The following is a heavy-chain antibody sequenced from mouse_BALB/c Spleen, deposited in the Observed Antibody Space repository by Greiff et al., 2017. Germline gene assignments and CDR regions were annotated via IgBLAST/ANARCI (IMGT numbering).Heavy chain of an antibody. CDR3: ARRTLWWYFDV. Sequence: VQLQQSGPELVKLGASVKMSCKASGYTFTSYVMHWVKQKPGQGLEWIGYINPYNDGTKYNEKFKGKATLTSDKSSSTAYMELSSLTSEDSAVYYCARRTLWWYFDVWGAGTTVTVSS. CDR2: INPYNDGT. V-gene: IGHV1-14*01. CDR1: GYTFTSYV. D-gene: IGHD6-2*01. J-gene: IGHJ1*01.